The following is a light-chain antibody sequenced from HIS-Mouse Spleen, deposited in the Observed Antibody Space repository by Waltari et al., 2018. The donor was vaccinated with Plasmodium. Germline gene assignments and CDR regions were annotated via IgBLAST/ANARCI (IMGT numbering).Light chain of an antibody. V-gene: IGLV3-10*01. CDR3: YSTDSSGNHRV. J-gene: IGLJ3*02. CDR1: ALPKTY. CDR2: EDS. Sequence: SYELTQPPSVSVSPGQTARIPCSGDALPKTYAYWYQQKSGQAPVLGIYEDSKRPSGCPVRFSGSSSGTMATLTISGAQVEDEADYYCYSTDSSGNHRVFGGGTKLTVL.